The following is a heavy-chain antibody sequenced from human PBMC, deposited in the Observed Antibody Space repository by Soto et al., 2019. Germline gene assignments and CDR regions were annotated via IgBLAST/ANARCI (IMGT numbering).Heavy chain of an antibody. V-gene: IGHV4-30-2*01. D-gene: IGHD6-19*01. Sequence: PSETLSLTCTVSGGSISSGGYSWNWIRQPPGKGLEWIEYIYHSGSTYYNPSLKGRVTMSIDRFKKQLSLKLTSVTAADTAVYYCARGEGAVAGTNYCGMDVWGQGTTVTVSS. CDR3: ARGEGAVAGTNYCGMDV. CDR1: GGSISSGGYS. CDR2: IYHSGST. J-gene: IGHJ6*02.